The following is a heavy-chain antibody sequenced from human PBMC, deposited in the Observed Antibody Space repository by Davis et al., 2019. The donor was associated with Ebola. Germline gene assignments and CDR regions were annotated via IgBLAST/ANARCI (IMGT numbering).Heavy chain of an antibody. CDR2: MNPNSGNT. J-gene: IGHJ4*02. CDR1: GYTFTSYD. V-gene: IGHV1-8*01. D-gene: IGHD2-2*01. CDR3: ARGPRYCSSTSCPRWGDY. Sequence: ASVKVSCKASGYTFTSYDINWVRQATGQGLEWMGWMNPNSGNTGYAQKFQGRVTMTRNTSISTAYMELSSLRSEDTAVCYCARGPRYCSSTSCPRWGDYWGQGTLVTVSS.